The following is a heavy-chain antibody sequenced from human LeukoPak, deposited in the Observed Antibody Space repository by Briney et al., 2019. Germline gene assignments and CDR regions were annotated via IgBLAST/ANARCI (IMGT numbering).Heavy chain of an antibody. Sequence: SETLSLTCTVSGGSISSYYWSWTRQPPGKGLEWIGYIYYSGSTNYNPSLKSRVTISVDTSKNQFSLKLSSVTAADTAVYYCARGAIAASDAFDIWGQGTMVTVSS. CDR1: GGSISSYY. D-gene: IGHD2-15*01. V-gene: IGHV4-59*01. CDR2: IYYSGST. CDR3: ARGAIAASDAFDI. J-gene: IGHJ3*02.